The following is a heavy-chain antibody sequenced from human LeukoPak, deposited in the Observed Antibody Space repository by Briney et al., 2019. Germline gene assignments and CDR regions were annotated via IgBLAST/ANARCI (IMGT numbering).Heavy chain of an antibody. J-gene: IGHJ4*02. CDR2: ISGSASDV. V-gene: IGHV3-21*05. Sequence: GGSLRLSCAASGFTFSSYWMGWVRQAPGKGLELLSYISGSASDVNYIDSVRGRFTISRDNAKNSLYLQMNSLRVEDTAVYYCARDKIVGATYFDYWGQGTLVTVSS. CDR3: ARDKIVGATYFDY. CDR1: GFTFSSYW. D-gene: IGHD1-26*01.